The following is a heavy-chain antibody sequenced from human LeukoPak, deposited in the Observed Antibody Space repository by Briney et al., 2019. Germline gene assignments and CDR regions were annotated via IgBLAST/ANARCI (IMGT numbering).Heavy chain of an antibody. D-gene: IGHD6-6*01. CDR2: IIPILGIA. CDR1: GGTFSSYT. J-gene: IGHJ4*02. V-gene: IGHV1-69*02. CDR3: ASYSSASGCLDY. Sequence: SVKVSCKASGGTFSSYTISWVRQAPGQGLEWMGRIIPILGIANYAQKFQGRVTITADKSTSTAYMELSSLRSEDTAVYYCASYSSASGCLDYWGQGTLVTVSS.